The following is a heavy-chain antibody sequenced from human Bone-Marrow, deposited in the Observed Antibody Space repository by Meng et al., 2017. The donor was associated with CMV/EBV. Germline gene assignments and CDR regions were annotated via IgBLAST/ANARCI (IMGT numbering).Heavy chain of an antibody. CDR2: FDPEDGDI. V-gene: IGHV1-24*01. J-gene: IGHJ6*02. D-gene: IGHD2-2*02. Sequence: ASVKVSCKVSEYTLAESSIQWVRQAPGKGLEWMGGFDPEDGDIIYAQRFQGRVTMTEDRSADTTYMEMRSLRPEDTAVYYCASPIGVAPAAIRGYQYFGLDVWGQGTTVTVSS. CDR3: ASPIGVAPAAIRGYQYFGLDV. CDR1: EYTLAESS.